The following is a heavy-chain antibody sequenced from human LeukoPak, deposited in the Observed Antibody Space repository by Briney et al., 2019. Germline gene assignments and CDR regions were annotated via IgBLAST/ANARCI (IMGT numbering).Heavy chain of an antibody. J-gene: IGHJ6*04. Sequence: ASVKVSCKASGYTFTSYYMHWVRHAPGQGLDWLGIISPSAGSTNYAQKFQGRVTVTRDTSTSTVYMELSSLRSEDTAVYYCARAPGRWGSSAESPYYYYGMDVWGKGTTVTVSS. CDR1: GYTFTSYY. CDR2: ISPSAGST. D-gene: IGHD6-13*01. CDR3: ARAPGRWGSSAESPYYYYGMDV. V-gene: IGHV1-46*01.